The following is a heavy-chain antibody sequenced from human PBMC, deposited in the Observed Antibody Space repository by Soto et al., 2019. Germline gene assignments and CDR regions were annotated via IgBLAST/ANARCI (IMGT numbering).Heavy chain of an antibody. D-gene: IGHD6-19*01. CDR2: IYYSGST. Sequence: PSETLSLTCTVSGGSISSSSYYWGWIRQPPGKGLEWIGSIYYSGSTYYNPSLKSRVTISVDTSKNQFSLKLSSVTAADTAVYYCARAGFGIAVAGPDGFDPWGQGTLVTVSS. J-gene: IGHJ5*02. V-gene: IGHV4-39*01. CDR1: GGSISSSSYY. CDR3: ARAGFGIAVAGPDGFDP.